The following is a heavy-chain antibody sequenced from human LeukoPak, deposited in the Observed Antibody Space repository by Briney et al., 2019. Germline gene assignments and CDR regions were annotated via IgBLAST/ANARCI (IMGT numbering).Heavy chain of an antibody. CDR2: IYYSGST. CDR3: ARARSWIQLWFDY. J-gene: IGHJ5*01. Sequence: SETLSLTCTVSGGSISSYYWSWIRQPPGKGLEWIGYIYYSGSTYYNPSLKSRVTISVDTSKNQFSLKLSSVTAADTAVYYCARARSWIQLWFDYWGQGTLVTVSS. CDR1: GGSISSYY. D-gene: IGHD5-18*01. V-gene: IGHV4-59*12.